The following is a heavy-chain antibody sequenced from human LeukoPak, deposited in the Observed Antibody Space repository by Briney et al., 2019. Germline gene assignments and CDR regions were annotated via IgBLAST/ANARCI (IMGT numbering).Heavy chain of an antibody. J-gene: IGHJ6*04. CDR1: GFTFSSYW. CDR2: ISSSGSYI. CDR3: ARGYYGSDYYSGMDV. D-gene: IGHD3-10*01. V-gene: IGHV3-21*01. Sequence: PGGSLRLSCAASGFTFSSYWMSWVRQAPGRGLEWVSSISSSGSYIYYADSVKGRFTISRDNAKNSLYLQMNSLRAEDAAVYHCARGYYGSDYYSGMDVWGKGTTVTVSS.